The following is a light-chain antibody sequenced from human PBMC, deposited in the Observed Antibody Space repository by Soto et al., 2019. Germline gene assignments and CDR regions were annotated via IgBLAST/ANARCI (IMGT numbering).Light chain of an antibody. Sequence: QSALTQPASGSGSPGQSITISCTGTSSDVGGYNYVSWYQQHPGKAPKLIIYEVTNRPSGVSNRFSGSKSGNTASLTISGLQAEDEDDYYCNSYTTTSSWVFGGGTKLTVL. CDR2: EVT. CDR3: NSYTTTSSWV. V-gene: IGLV2-14*01. J-gene: IGLJ3*02. CDR1: SSDVGGYNY.